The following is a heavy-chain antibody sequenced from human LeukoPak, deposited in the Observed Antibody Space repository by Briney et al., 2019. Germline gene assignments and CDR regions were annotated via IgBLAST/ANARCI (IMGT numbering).Heavy chain of an antibody. J-gene: IGHJ4*02. V-gene: IGHV4-30-2*01. CDR3: ARGHTENYFDY. D-gene: IGHD5-18*01. CDR2: IYHSGST. Sequence: SETQSLTCAVSGGSVSSGGYSWSWIRQPPGKGLEWIGYIYHSGSTYYNPSLKSRVAISVDRSKNQFSLKLSSVTAADTAVYYCARGHTENYFDYWGQGTLVTVSS. CDR1: GGSVSSGGYS.